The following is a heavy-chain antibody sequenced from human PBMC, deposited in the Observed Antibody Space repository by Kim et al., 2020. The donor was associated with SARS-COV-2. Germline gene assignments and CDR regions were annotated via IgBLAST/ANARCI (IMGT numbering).Heavy chain of an antibody. CDR2: ISYDGNNK. V-gene: IGHV3-30-3*01. D-gene: IGHD3-3*01. CDR3: ARAQRDFWSGYYSDGHYYGMDV. J-gene: IGHJ6*02. CDR1: GFTFSAYA. Sequence: GGSLRLSCTASGFTFSAYAMHWVRQAPGKGLEWVALISYDGNNKYYADSVKGRFTISRDNSKNTLYLQMNSLRAEDTAVYYCARAQRDFWSGYYSDGHYYGMDVWGQGTTVTVSS.